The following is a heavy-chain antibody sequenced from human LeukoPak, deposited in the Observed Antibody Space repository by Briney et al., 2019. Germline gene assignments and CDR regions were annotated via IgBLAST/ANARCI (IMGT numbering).Heavy chain of an antibody. Sequence: SETLSLTCTVSGDSISSSNCYWGWIRQPPGKGLEWIGSIYFSGGTYYNPSLKSRVTISVDTSKNQFPLKLSSVTAADTAVYYCATCYGSGTPDWFDPWGQGTLVTVSS. CDR3: ATCYGSGTPDWFDP. D-gene: IGHD3-10*01. CDR2: IYFSGGT. CDR1: GDSISSSNCY. V-gene: IGHV4-39*01. J-gene: IGHJ5*02.